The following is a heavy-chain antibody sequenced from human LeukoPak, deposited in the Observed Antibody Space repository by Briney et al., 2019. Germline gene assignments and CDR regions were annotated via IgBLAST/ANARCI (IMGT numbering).Heavy chain of an antibody. CDR1: GYSFASYW. CDR2: VYPGDSHS. CDR3: ARRDYYDIRPFDS. J-gene: IGHJ5*01. Sequence: GESLKISRKGSGYSFASYWIAWVRQIPGKGLGWMGFVYPGDSHSRYSRRLQGQVTNSAGKSIGTAYLRWGRPEPPGPGMNYRARRDYYDIRPFDSWGQGTQVTVSS. D-gene: IGHD3-22*01. V-gene: IGHV5-51*01.